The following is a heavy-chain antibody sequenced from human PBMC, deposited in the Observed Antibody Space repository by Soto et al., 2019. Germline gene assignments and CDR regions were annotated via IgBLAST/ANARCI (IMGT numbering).Heavy chain of an antibody. CDR1: GGTFSSYT. CDR2: ILPILGIA. Sequence: QVQLVQSGAEVKKPGSSVKVSCKGSGGTFSSYTISWVRQAPGQGLEWMGRILPILGIANHAQKFQGRVTITADKSTSTAYMELSSLSSEDTAVYYCARFRGSYGMDVWGQGTTVTVSS. V-gene: IGHV1-69*02. CDR3: ARFRGSYGMDV. J-gene: IGHJ6*02. D-gene: IGHD3-10*01.